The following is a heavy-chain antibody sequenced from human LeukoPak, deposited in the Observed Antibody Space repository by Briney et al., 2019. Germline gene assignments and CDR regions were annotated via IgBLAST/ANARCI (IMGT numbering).Heavy chain of an antibody. J-gene: IGHJ2*01. CDR3: ARGGIVVVPAAIRAIDWYFDL. Sequence: SQTLSLTCTVSGGSISSGSYYWSWIRQPAGKGLEWIGRIYTSGSTNYNPSLKSRVTVSVDTSKNQFSLKLSSVTAADTAVYYCARGGIVVVPAAIRAIDWYFDLWGRGTLVTVSS. D-gene: IGHD2-2*02. CDR2: IYTSGST. V-gene: IGHV4-61*02. CDR1: GGSISSGSYY.